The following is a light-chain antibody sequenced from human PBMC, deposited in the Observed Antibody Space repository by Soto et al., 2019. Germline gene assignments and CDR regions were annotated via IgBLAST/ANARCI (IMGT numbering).Light chain of an antibody. Sequence: QSDLTQAPSASGSPGQSVTISCAGTSNDVGRFNYVSWYQRHPGKAPKLIIYEVNKRPSGVPDRFSGSKSGNTASLTVSGLQAEDEADYFCSSFVHGTSYVFGTGTKLTVL. J-gene: IGLJ1*01. V-gene: IGLV2-8*01. CDR3: SSFVHGTSYV. CDR2: EVN. CDR1: SNDVGRFNY.